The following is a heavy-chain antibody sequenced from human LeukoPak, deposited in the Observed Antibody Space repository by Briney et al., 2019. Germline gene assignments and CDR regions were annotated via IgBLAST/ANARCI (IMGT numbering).Heavy chain of an antibody. D-gene: IGHD3-9*01. CDR3: ASQYYDILTGYYTFAFDI. CDR1: GGSISSYY. J-gene: IGHJ3*02. V-gene: IGHV4-4*07. Sequence: PSETLSLTCTVSGGSISSYYWSWIRQPAGKGLEWIGRIYTSGSTNYNPSLKSRVTMSVDTSKNQFSLKLSSVTAADTAVYYCASQYYDILTGYYTFAFDIWGQGAMVTVSS. CDR2: IYTSGST.